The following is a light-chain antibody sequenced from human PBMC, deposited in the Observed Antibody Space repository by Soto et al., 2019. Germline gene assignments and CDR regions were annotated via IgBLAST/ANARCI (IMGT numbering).Light chain of an antibody. CDR3: QQYHNWPPIT. CDR1: QFVSSN. CDR2: GAS. J-gene: IGKJ5*01. Sequence: EIVMTQSPVTLPVSPGERATLPCRASQFVSSNLAWYQQKPGQAPRLLIYGASTRATGIPARFSGSGSGTEFTLTISNLQSEDFAVYFCQQYHNWPPITFGQGTRLEIK. V-gene: IGKV3D-15*01.